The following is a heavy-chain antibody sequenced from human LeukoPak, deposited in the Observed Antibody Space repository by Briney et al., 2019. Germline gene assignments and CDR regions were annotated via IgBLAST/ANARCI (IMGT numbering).Heavy chain of an antibody. Sequence: SETLSLTCGVYGGSLSFYYWSRIRQSPGKGLEWIAEISQNGDSNYNPSLKSRVTISVDTSKNQFSLKLSSVTAADTAVYYCAVEGWLPVWPDYWGQGTLVTVSS. CDR1: GGSLSFYY. J-gene: IGHJ4*02. V-gene: IGHV4-34*01. CDR2: ISQNGDS. CDR3: AVEGWLPVWPDY. D-gene: IGHD5-12*01.